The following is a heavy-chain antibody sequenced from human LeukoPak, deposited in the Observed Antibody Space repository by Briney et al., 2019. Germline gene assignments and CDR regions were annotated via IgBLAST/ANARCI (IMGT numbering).Heavy chain of an antibody. V-gene: IGHV1-18*01. J-gene: IGHJ4*02. CDR1: GYTFTSYG. Sequence: ASVKVSCKASGYTFTSYGISWVRQAPGQGLEWMGWISAYNGNTNYAQKLQGRVTMTTDTSTSTAYMELRSLRSDDTAVYYCARPRGPKIAVEYYFDYWGQGTLVTVSS. CDR2: ISAYNGNT. D-gene: IGHD6-19*01. CDR3: ARPRGPKIAVEYYFDY.